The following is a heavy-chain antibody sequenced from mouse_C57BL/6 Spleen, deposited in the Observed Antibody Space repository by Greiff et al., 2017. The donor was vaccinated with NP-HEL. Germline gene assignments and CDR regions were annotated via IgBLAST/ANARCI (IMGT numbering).Heavy chain of an antibody. CDR3: ARGETAQAWFAY. Sequence: QVQLQQSGAELVKPGASVKMSCKASGYTFTSYWITWVKQRPGQGLEWIGDIYPGSGSTNYNEKFKSKATLTVDTSSSTAYMQLSSLTSEDSAVYYCARGETAQAWFAYWGQGTLVTVSA. V-gene: IGHV1-55*01. CDR2: IYPGSGST. D-gene: IGHD3-2*02. J-gene: IGHJ3*01. CDR1: GYTFTSYW.